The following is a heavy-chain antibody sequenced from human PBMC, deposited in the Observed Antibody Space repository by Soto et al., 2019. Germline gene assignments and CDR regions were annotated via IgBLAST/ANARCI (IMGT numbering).Heavy chain of an antibody. CDR3: ATELRYLEWFTRPDY. J-gene: IGHJ4*02. V-gene: IGHV3-23*01. CDR1: QVAFQTYA. CDR2: ITASGTTS. Sequence: EVQLLESGGGLVQPGGSLRLSCAASQVAFQTYAMAWVRQTPGKGLEWVSAITASGTTSYFTDSVRGRFSISRDNSKNMLYLQMDSLRAEDTALYYCATELRYLEWFTRPDYWGQGTLVTVSS. D-gene: IGHD3-3*01.